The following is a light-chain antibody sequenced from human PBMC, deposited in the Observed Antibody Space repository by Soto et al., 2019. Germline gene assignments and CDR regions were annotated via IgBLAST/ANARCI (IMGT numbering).Light chain of an antibody. V-gene: IGLV1-40*01. CDR1: NSNLGAGYD. Sequence: QSVLTQPPSVSGAPGQRVTISCTGKNSNLGAGYDVHWYQQLPGAAPKLVIFGNRTRPSGVPERFSGSKSGTSASLAITGLQDEDEADYYCQAYDDSLTAFVFGGGTKLTVL. CDR3: QAYDDSLTAFV. J-gene: IGLJ3*02. CDR2: GNR.